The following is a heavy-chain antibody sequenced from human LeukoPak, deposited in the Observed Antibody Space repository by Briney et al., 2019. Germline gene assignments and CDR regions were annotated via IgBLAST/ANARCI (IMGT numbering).Heavy chain of an antibody. CDR1: GFTFSSYA. Sequence: PGGSLRLSCAASGFTFSSYAMSWVRQAPGKGLEWVSAISGSGGSTYYADSVKGRFTISRDNSKNTLYLQMNSLRAEDTAVYYCAKDKQSLGITIFGVVAYYFDYWGQGTLVTVSS. J-gene: IGHJ4*02. D-gene: IGHD3-3*01. V-gene: IGHV3-23*01. CDR2: ISGSGGST. CDR3: AKDKQSLGITIFGVVAYYFDY.